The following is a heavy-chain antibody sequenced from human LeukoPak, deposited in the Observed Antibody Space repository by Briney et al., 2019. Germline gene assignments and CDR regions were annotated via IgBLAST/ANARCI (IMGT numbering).Heavy chain of an antibody. CDR2: IRSNIYGGTT. Sequence: GGSLRLSCAASGFTFSSYAMSWVRRAPGKGLEWVAFIRSNIYGGTTEYAASVRGRFTISRDDSESSVYLQMNSLKTEDTAVYYCTRDHWNTFDYWGQGTLVTVSS. V-gene: IGHV3-49*04. J-gene: IGHJ4*02. CDR3: TRDHWNTFDY. CDR1: GFTFSSYA. D-gene: IGHD1/OR15-1a*01.